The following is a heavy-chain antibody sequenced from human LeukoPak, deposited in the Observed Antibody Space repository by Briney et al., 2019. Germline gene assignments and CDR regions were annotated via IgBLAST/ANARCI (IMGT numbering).Heavy chain of an antibody. J-gene: IGHJ4*02. CDR1: GGSISSGDYY. Sequence: SQTLSLTCTVSGGSISSGDYYWSWLRQPPGKGLEWIGYIYYSGSTYYNPSLKSRVTISVDTSKNQFSLKLSSVTAADTAVYYCAREGVPAAHFDYWGQGTLVTVSS. V-gene: IGHV4-30-4*01. CDR2: IYYSGST. D-gene: IGHD2-2*01. CDR3: AREGVPAAHFDY.